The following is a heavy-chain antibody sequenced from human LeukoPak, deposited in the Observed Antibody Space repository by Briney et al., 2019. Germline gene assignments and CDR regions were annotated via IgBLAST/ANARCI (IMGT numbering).Heavy chain of an antibody. D-gene: IGHD3-22*01. CDR3: ARARGFYYYYGMDV. CDR2: IYYSGST. V-gene: IGHV4-39*01. Sequence: SETLSLTCTVSGGSISSSSYYWGWIRQPPGKGLEWIGCIYYSGSTYYNPSLKSRVTISVDTSKNQFSLKLSSVTAAATAVYYCARARGFYYYYGMDVWGQGTTVTVSS. CDR1: GGSISSSSYY. J-gene: IGHJ6*02.